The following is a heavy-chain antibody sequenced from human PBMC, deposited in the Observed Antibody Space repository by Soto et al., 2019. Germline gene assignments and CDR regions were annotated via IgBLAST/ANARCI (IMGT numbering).Heavy chain of an antibody. D-gene: IGHD2-15*01. CDR2: INSDGSST. CDR1: GFTFSSYW. V-gene: IGHV3-74*01. CDR3: VRTSLVVAAATREDY. J-gene: IGHJ4*02. Sequence: EVQLVESGGGLVQPGGSLRLSCAASGFTFSSYWMHWVRQAPGKGLVWVSRINSDGSSTSYADSVKGRFTISRDNAKKTLFLQMNSRRAEDTAVYYCVRTSLVVAAATREDYWGQGTLVTVSS.